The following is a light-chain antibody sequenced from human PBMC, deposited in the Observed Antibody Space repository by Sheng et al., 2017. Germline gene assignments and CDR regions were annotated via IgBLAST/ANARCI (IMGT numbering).Light chain of an antibody. V-gene: IGKV3-15*01. CDR2: GAS. J-gene: IGKJ4*01. CDR1: QSVSFN. CDR3: QQYNTLIT. Sequence: EIVMTQSPATLSVSPGERATLSCRASQSVSFNLAWYQQRPGQVPRLLIYGASTRVTGIPARFSGSGSGTEFTLTITSLQSEDSAVYYCQQYNTLITFAGGTKVEIK.